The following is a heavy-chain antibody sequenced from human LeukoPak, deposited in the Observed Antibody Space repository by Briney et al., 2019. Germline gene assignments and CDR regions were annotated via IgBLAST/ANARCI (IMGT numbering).Heavy chain of an antibody. Sequence: ASVKVSCKASGYTFTSYGISWVRQAPGQGLEWMGWISAYNGNTNYAQKLQGRVTMTTDTSTSTAYMELRSLRSDDAAVYYCARVGDTAMVTDAFDIWGQGTMVTVSS. V-gene: IGHV1-18*01. D-gene: IGHD5-18*01. CDR3: ARVGDTAMVTDAFDI. CDR2: ISAYNGNT. CDR1: GYTFTSYG. J-gene: IGHJ3*02.